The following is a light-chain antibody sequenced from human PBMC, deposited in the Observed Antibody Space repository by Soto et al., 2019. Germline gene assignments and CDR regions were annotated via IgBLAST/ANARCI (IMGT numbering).Light chain of an antibody. CDR3: QQYNNWLRA. J-gene: IGKJ1*01. CDR2: GAS. CDR1: QSVSSD. Sequence: TLSVSPGERATLSCRASQSVSSDLAWYHQKPGQAPRLLIYGASTRATGIPARFSGSGSGTEFTLTINSLQSEDFAVYYCQQYNNWLRAFGQGTKGDIK. V-gene: IGKV3-15*01.